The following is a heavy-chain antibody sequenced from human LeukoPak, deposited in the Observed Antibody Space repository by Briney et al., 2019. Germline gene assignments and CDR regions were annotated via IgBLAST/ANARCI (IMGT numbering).Heavy chain of an antibody. CDR3: ARAPSGSYYSAYFQH. V-gene: IGHV1-46*01. J-gene: IGHJ1*01. D-gene: IGHD1-26*01. CDR1: GYTFISCY. Sequence: ASVKVSCKASGYTFISCYMHWVRQAPGQGLEWMGIINPSGGSTSYAQKFQGRVTMTRDTSTSTVYMELSSLRSEDTAVYYCARAPSGSYYSAYFQHWGQGTLVTVSS. CDR2: INPSGGST.